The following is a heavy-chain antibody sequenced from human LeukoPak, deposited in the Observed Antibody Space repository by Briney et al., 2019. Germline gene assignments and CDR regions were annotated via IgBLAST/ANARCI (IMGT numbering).Heavy chain of an antibody. CDR1: GYTFTGYY. CDR3: ARADYDTSASTRKQIDY. D-gene: IGHD3-22*01. V-gene: IGHV1-8*02. J-gene: IGHJ4*02. Sequence: ASVKVSCKASGYTFTGYYMHWVRQAPGQGLEWMGWINPNSGNTAYAQKFQGRVTMTRNTSISTAYMELSSLKSEDTAVYFCARADYDTSASTRKQIDYWGQGTLVTVSS. CDR2: INPNSGNT.